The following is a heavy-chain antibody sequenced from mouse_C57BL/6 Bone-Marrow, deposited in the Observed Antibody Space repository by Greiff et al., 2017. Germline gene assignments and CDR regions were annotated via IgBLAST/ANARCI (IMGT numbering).Heavy chain of an antibody. CDR1: GYTFTSYW. V-gene: IGHV1-64*01. D-gene: IGHD2-12*01. Sequence: VQLQQPGAELVKPGASVKLSCKASGYTFTSYWMHWVKQRPGQGLEWIGMIHPNSGSTNYNEKFKSKATLTVDKSSSTAYMQLSSRTSEDSAVYYCARCLRRRGFDYWGQGTTLTVSS. CDR2: IHPNSGST. CDR3: ARCLRRRGFDY. J-gene: IGHJ2*01.